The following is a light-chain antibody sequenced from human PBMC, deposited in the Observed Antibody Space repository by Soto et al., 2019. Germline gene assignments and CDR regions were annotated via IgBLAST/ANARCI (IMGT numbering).Light chain of an antibody. V-gene: IGKV3-15*01. CDR2: GAF. CDR1: QSVGSN. Sequence: EIVLTQSPATLSVSPGERATLSCRTSQSVGSNLAWYQQKPGQAPRLLIYGAFIRGPGFPVTFRGTGSGSEFTLTITSLQSEDGALYYCQQYDKWPYTFGQGTNLEIK. CDR3: QQYDKWPYT. J-gene: IGKJ2*01.